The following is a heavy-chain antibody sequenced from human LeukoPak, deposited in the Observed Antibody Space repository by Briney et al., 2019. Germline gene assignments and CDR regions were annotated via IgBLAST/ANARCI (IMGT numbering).Heavy chain of an antibody. Sequence: ASVKVSCKASGGTFSSYAISWVRQAPGQGLEWMGRTIPIFGIANYAQKFQGRVTITADKSTSTAYMELSSLRSEDTAVYYCARDYGGNSEWGYWGQGTLVTVSS. V-gene: IGHV1-69*04. CDR3: ARDYGGNSEWGY. CDR2: TIPIFGIA. CDR1: GGTFSSYA. D-gene: IGHD4-23*01. J-gene: IGHJ4*02.